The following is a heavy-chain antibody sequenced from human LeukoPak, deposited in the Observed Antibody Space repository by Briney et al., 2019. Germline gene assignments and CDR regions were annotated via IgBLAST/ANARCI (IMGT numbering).Heavy chain of an antibody. D-gene: IGHD2-2*01. J-gene: IGHJ3*01. CDR2: VHSDGSIT. CDR1: GFTFGNYW. Sequence: PGGSLRLACAASGFTFGNYWINWVRQAPGKGLVWVSRVHSDGSITNYADSVKGRFSISRDSAKNTLYLQMSSLRSEDTAVYYCAREQEDCTGTTCYRAFDLWGQGTMVTVS. CDR3: AREQEDCTGTTCYRAFDL. V-gene: IGHV3-74*01.